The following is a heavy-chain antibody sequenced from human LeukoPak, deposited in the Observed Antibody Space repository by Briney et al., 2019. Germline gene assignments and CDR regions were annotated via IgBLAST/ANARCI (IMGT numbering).Heavy chain of an antibody. CDR1: GFTFSSYS. J-gene: IGHJ4*02. CDR2: ISSSSSYI. Sequence: GGSLRLSCAASGFTFSSYSMNWVRQAPGKGLEWVSSISSSSSYIYYADSVKGRFTISRDNAKNSLYLQMNSLRAEDTAVYYCARGGQPTYYCDSSGSIDYWGQGTLVTVSS. D-gene: IGHD3-22*01. CDR3: ARGGQPTYYCDSSGSIDY. V-gene: IGHV3-21*01.